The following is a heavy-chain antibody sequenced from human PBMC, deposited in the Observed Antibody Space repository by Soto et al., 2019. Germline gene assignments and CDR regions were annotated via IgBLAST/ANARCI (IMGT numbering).Heavy chain of an antibody. CDR1: GYSFTSYW. CDR2: IYPGDSDT. D-gene: IGHD4-17*01. J-gene: IGHJ6*02. CDR3: ARLRLTTVTMPYGMDV. V-gene: IGHV5-51*01. Sequence: GGSLKISCKVSGYSFTSYWIGWVRQMPGKGLEWMGIIYPGDSDTRYSPSFQGQVTISADKSISTAYLQWSSLKASDTAMYYCARLRLTTVTMPYGMDVWGQGTTVTVSS.